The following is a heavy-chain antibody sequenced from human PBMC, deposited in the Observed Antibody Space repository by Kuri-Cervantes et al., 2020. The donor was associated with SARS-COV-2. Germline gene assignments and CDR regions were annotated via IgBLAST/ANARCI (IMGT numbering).Heavy chain of an antibody. CDR1: GFTFSSYW. J-gene: IGHJ6*03. Sequence: GESLKISCAASGFTFSSYWMSRVRQAPGKGLEWVANIKQDGSEKYYVDSVKGRFTISRDNAKNSLYLQMNSLRAEDTAVYYCARTSGYSSSWSLYYYYYMDVWGKGTTVTVSS. CDR3: ARTSGYSSSWSLYYYYYMDV. V-gene: IGHV3-7*03. CDR2: IKQDGSEK. D-gene: IGHD6-13*01.